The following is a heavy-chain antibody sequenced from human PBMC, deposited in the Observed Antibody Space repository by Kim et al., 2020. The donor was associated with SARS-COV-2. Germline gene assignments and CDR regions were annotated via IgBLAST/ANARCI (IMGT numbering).Heavy chain of an antibody. D-gene: IGHD3-16*01. J-gene: IGHJ4*02. CDR1: GGSINSGTFY. Sequence: SETLSLTCTISGGSINSGTFYWGWFRRPPGKGLEWIGSIYFTDSTYYKSSLQSRLTISKDTSRNQFSLKLTSVTAADTAIYYWGAAGVAAFDYWGPGAV. CDR3: GAAGVAAFDY. CDR2: IYFTDST. V-gene: IGHV4-39*03.